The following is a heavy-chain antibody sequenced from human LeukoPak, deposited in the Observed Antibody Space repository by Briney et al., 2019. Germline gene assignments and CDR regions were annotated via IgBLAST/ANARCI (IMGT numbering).Heavy chain of an antibody. CDR2: IIPIFGTA. CDR3: AGGEIVPAALAVHDAFDI. D-gene: IGHD2-2*01. Sequence: SVKVSCKASGGTFSSYAISWVRQAPGQGLEWMGGIIPIFGTANYAQKFQGRVTITTDESTSTAYMELSSLRSDDTAVYYCAGGEIVPAALAVHDAFDIWGQGTMVTVSS. J-gene: IGHJ3*02. V-gene: IGHV1-69*05. CDR1: GGTFSSYA.